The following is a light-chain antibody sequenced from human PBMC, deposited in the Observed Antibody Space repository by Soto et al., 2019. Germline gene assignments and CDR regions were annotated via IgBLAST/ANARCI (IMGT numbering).Light chain of an antibody. Sequence: DIQMTQSPSSLSASVGDRVTITCRASQTLFTYLNWYQHKPGKAPKLLVYDASTLQSGVPSRFSASRSGTDFTLAFSNLQPEDFAPYYCQQNYITPPFTFGGGTKLE. CDR3: QQNYITPPFT. CDR1: QTLFTY. V-gene: IGKV1-39*01. CDR2: DAS. J-gene: IGKJ4*01.